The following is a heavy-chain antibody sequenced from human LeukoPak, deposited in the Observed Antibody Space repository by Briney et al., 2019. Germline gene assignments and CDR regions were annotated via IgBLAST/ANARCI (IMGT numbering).Heavy chain of an antibody. CDR3: ARDPGGYYDSSGYYSHVGYFDY. CDR1: GGSISSYY. CDR2: IYYSGST. D-gene: IGHD3-22*01. V-gene: IGHV4-59*01. Sequence: PSETLSLTCTVSGGSISSYYWSWIRQPPGKGLEWIGYIYYSGSTNYNPSLKSRVTISADTSKNQFSLKLSSVTAADTAVYYCARDPGGYYDSSGYYSHVGYFDYWGQGTLVTVSS. J-gene: IGHJ4*02.